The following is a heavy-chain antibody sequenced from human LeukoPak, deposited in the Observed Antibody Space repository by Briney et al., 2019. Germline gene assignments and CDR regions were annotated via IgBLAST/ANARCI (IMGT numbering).Heavy chain of an antibody. J-gene: IGHJ4*02. CDR2: IYYSGST. CDR1: GGSISSYY. Sequence: SETLSLTCTDSGGSISSYYWSWIRQPPGKGLEGSGYIYYSGSTNYNPYLKSRVTISVDTSKNQFSLKLSSVTAADTAVYYCARQVYSSSWSYYFDYWGQGILVTVSS. CDR3: ARQVYSSSWSYYFDY. V-gene: IGHV4-59*08. D-gene: IGHD6-13*01.